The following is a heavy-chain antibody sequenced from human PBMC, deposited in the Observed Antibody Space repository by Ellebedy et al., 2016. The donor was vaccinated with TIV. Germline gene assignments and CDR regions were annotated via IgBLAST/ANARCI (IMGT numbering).Heavy chain of an antibody. V-gene: IGHV4-61*01. Sequence: SETLSLXCTVSGDSVSSRTYYWSWIRRPPGKGLEWIGYIYYSGNTKYNPSLKSRVTMSIDTFKNQFSLRLSSVTAADTAVYYCARAGVNWGQGTLVTVSS. CDR3: ARAGVN. J-gene: IGHJ4*02. CDR1: GDSVSSRTYY. D-gene: IGHD2-8*01. CDR2: IYYSGNT.